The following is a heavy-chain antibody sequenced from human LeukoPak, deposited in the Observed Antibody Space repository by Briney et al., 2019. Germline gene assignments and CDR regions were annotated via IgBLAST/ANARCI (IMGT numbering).Heavy chain of an antibody. J-gene: IGHJ4*02. Sequence: QTGGSLRLSCAASGFTFSSYAMSWVRQAPGKGLVWVSAISGSGGSTYYADSVKGRFTISRDNSKNTLYLQMNSLRAEDTAVYYCAKYLTVAGSTGYFDYWGQGTLVTVSS. CDR3: AKYLTVAGSTGYFDY. V-gene: IGHV3-23*01. CDR2: ISGSGGST. D-gene: IGHD6-19*01. CDR1: GFTFSSYA.